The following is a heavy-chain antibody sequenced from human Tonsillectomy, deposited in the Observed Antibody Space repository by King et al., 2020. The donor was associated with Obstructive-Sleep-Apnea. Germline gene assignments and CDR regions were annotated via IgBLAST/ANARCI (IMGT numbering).Heavy chain of an antibody. J-gene: IGHJ4*02. CDR2: IYASDSYT. V-gene: IGHV5-10-1*03. CDR3: ARLGITMIRGPTDY. CDR1: GYSFPSYW. Sequence: QLVQSGAEVKKPGESLRISCKGSGYSFPSYWISWVRQMPGKGLEGMGRIYASDSYTNYNPSFQDHVTISADKSISTPYLQWSSLKASDTAMYYCARLGITMIRGPTDYWGQGTLVTVSS. D-gene: IGHD3-10*01.